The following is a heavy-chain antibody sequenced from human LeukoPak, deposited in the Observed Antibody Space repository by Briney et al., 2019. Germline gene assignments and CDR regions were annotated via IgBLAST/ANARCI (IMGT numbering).Heavy chain of an antibody. Sequence: GGSLRLSCAASGFTFSSYGMSWVRQAPGKGLECVANIKQDGSEKYYVDSVKGRFTISRDNSKNSLFLQMNSLRAEDTAVYYCARLNSGTYAFDYWGQGTLVTVSS. V-gene: IGHV3-7*01. D-gene: IGHD1-26*01. CDR3: ARLNSGTYAFDY. J-gene: IGHJ4*02. CDR2: IKQDGSEK. CDR1: GFTFSSYG.